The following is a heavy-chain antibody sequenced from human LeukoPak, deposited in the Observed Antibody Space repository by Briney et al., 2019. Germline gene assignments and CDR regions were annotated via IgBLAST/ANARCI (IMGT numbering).Heavy chain of an antibody. J-gene: IGHJ4*02. CDR1: GFTFSSYA. V-gene: IGHV3-23*01. CDR2: ISNGGGAT. D-gene: IGHD6-19*01. CDR3: AKGGDSSVWSFLIY. Sequence: GGSLRPSCSASGFTFSSYAMSWVRQAPGKGLEWVSGISNGGGATYYADSVKGRFTISRDNSKNQLFLQMNSLRAEDTAVYYCAKGGDSSVWSFLIYWGQGTLVTVSS.